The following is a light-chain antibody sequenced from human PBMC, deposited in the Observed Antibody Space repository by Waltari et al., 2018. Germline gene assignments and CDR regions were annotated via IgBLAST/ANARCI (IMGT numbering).Light chain of an antibody. V-gene: IGKV1-5*03. J-gene: IGKJ1*01. Sequence: DIHMTQSKATLSASVGDRVTITCRATQSVSSWLAWYQQKPNKAPKLLSYKASTLETGVPSRFSGSGSGTEFSLTIDSLQPEDFATYYCQQYNPSSPWTFGQGTKV. CDR1: QSVSSW. CDR2: KAS. CDR3: QQYNPSSPWT.